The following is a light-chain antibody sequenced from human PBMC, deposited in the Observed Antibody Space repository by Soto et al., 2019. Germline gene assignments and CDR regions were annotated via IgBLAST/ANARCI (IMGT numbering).Light chain of an antibody. V-gene: IGKV1-27*01. CDR1: QGINNH. CDR2: AAS. Sequence: DFQMTQSPSSLSASVGDRVTITCRASQGINNHLAWFQQKPGKVPKVLIYAASTLQSGVPYRFSGSGSGTDFTLTISSLPPEDVATYYCQNYNSSPPAGTFGGGTKVEIK. J-gene: IGKJ4*01. CDR3: QNYNSSPPAGT.